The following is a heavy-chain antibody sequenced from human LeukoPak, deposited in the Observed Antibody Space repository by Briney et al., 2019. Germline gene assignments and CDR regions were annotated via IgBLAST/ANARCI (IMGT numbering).Heavy chain of an antibody. V-gene: IGHV1-69*01. CDR3: ARGYSSSWSQLLFDY. J-gene: IGHJ4*02. Sequence: GASVKVSCKASGGTFSSYAISWVRQAPGQGLEWMGGIIPIFGTANYAQKFQGRVTITADESTSTAYMELSSLRSEDTAVYYCARGYSSSWSQLLFDYWGQGTLVTVSS. CDR1: GGTFSSYA. CDR2: IIPIFGTA. D-gene: IGHD6-13*01.